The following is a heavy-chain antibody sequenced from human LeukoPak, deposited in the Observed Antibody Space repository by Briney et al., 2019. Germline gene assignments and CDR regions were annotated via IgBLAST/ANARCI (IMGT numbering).Heavy chain of an antibody. CDR1: GFTFSNYS. CDR3: ARDWVKLHPTV. J-gene: IGHJ6*04. V-gene: IGHV3-21*01. D-gene: IGHD3-16*01. CDR2: ISSSSSYI. Sequence: SGGSLRLSCAASGFTFSNYSMNWVRQAPGKGLEWVSSISSSSSYIYYADSVKGRFTISRDNAKNSLYLQMNSLRAEDTAVYYCARDWVKLHPTVWGKGTTVTVSS.